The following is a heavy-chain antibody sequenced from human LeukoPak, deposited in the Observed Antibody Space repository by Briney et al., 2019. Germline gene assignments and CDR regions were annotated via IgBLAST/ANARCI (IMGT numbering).Heavy chain of an antibody. CDR2: INHSGST. CDR3: ARFTTLGGFYFDY. V-gene: IGHV4-34*01. Sequence: SETLSLTCAVYGGSFSGYYWSWIRQPPGKGLEWIGEINHSGSTNYNPSLKSRVTISVDTSKNQFSLKLSSVTAADTAVYYCARFTTLGGFYFDYWGQGTLVTVSS. CDR1: GGSFSGYY. J-gene: IGHJ4*02. D-gene: IGHD1-1*01.